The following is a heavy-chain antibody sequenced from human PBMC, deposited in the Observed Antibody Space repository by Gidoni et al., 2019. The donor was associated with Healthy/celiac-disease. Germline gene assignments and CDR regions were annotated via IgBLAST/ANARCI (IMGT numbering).Heavy chain of an antibody. D-gene: IGHD3-3*01. V-gene: IGHV4-61*02. CDR3: ARTIFGWAFDY. J-gene: IGHJ4*02. Sequence: QVQLQESGPGLVKPSQTLSLTCTVSGGSISSGSYYWSWIRQPAGKGLEWIGRIYTSGSTNYNPALKSRVTISVDTSKNQFSLKLSSVTAADTAVYYCARTIFGWAFDYWGQGTLVTVSS. CDR1: GGSISSGSYY. CDR2: IYTSGST.